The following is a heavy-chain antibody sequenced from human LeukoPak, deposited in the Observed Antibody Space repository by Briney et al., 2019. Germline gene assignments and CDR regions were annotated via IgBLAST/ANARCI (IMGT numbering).Heavy chain of an antibody. CDR3: ARARGRSSHHDY. V-gene: IGHV3-11*05. CDR2: ISSSSSYT. D-gene: IGHD6-13*01. Sequence: GGSLRLSCAASGFTFSDYYMSWIRQAPGKGLKWVSYISSSSSYTNYADSVKGRFTISRDNAKNSLYLQMNSLRAEDTAVYYCARARGRSSHHDYWGQGTLVTVSS. J-gene: IGHJ4*02. CDR1: GFTFSDYY.